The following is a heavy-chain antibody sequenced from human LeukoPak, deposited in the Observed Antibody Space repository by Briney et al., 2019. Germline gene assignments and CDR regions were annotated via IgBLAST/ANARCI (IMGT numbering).Heavy chain of an antibody. CDR1: GGSFSAYY. CDR3: ARGYSNSPRD. V-gene: IGHV4-34*01. CDR2: INYSGST. Sequence: PSEALSLTCAVYGGSFSAYYWSWLRQPPGKGLEWIGEINYSGSTNYNPSLKSRVTISVDTSKNQFSPRLSSVTAADTALYYCARGYSNSPRDWGQGTLVTVSS. D-gene: IGHD6-13*01. J-gene: IGHJ4*02.